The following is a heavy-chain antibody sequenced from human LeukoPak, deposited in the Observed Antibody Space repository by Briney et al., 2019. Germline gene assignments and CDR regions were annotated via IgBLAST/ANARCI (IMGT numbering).Heavy chain of an antibody. CDR3: AKTGDYGY. V-gene: IGHV3-7*03. D-gene: IGHD4-17*01. J-gene: IGHJ4*02. CDR1: GFTFSSYW. CDR2: IKQDGSEK. Sequence: PGGSLRLSCAASGFTFSSYWMSWVRQAPGKGLEWVANIKQDGSEKYYEDSVKGRFTISRDNSKNTLYLQMNSLRAEDTAVYYCAKTGDYGYWGQGTLVTVSS.